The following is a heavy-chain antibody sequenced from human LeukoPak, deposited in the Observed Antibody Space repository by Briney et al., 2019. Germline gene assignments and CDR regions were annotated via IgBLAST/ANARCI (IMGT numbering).Heavy chain of an antibody. CDR1: GYSFTSYW. J-gene: IGHJ4*02. D-gene: IGHD2-2*01. CDR2: IYPGDSDT. V-gene: IGHV5-51*01. CDR3: ARQDRYCSSTSCYFYFDY. Sequence: GESLQIFCQGSGYSFTSYWIGWVRQMPGKGLGWMGIIYPGDSDTRYSPSFQGQVTISADKSISTAYLQWSSLKASDTAMYYCARQDRYCSSTSCYFYFDYWGQGTLVTVSS.